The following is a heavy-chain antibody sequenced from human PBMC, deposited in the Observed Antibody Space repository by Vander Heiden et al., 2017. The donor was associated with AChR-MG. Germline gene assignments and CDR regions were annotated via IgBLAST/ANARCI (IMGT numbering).Heavy chain of an antibody. CDR1: GFTFSSYG. J-gene: IGHJ4*02. Sequence: QVQLVESGGGVVQPGRSLRPPCAASGFTFSSYGMHWVRQAPGKGLEWVAVISYDGSNKYYADSVKGRFTISRDNSKNTLYLQMNSLRAEDTAVYYCAKRVFWGQGTLVTVSS. V-gene: IGHV3-30*18. CDR2: ISYDGSNK. CDR3: AKRVF. D-gene: IGHD2-8*01.